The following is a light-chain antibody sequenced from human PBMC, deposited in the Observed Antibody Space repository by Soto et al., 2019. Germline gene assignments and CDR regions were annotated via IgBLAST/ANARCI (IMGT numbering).Light chain of an antibody. J-gene: IGKJ5*01. CDR3: QQLNSYPIT. CDR1: QGISSF. CDR2: AAS. Sequence: HFNPSPTRRFAFVGESVTSAFRASQGISSFLAWYQQKPGKAPKLLIYAASTWQSGVPSRFSGSGSGTDFTLTISSLQPEDFATYFCQQLNSYPITFGQGTRLEIK. V-gene: IGKV1-9*01.